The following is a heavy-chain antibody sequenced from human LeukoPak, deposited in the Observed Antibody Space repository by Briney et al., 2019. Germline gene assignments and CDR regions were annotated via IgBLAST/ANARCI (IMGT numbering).Heavy chain of an antibody. J-gene: IGHJ4*02. CDR2: IRYDGGNK. D-gene: IGHD6-6*01. CDR3: ARWSQFGSSSVGAHHFDH. V-gene: IGHV3-30*02. CDR1: GFTFSSYG. Sequence: GGSLRLSCAASGFTFSSYGMHWVRQAPGKGLEWVAFIRYDGGNKYYADSVKGRFTISRDNSKNTLYLQMNSLRAEDTAVYYCARWSQFGSSSVGAHHFDHWGQGTLVTFSS.